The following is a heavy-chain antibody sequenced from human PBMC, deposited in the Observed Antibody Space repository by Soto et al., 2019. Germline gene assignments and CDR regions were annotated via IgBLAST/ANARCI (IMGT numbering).Heavy chain of an antibody. D-gene: IGHD6-19*01. J-gene: IGHJ5*01. CDR1: GYDFIGHG. V-gene: IGHV1-18*04. Sequence: QVQLVQSGGEEKKPGASVKVSCKASGYDFIGHGISWVRQARGQGLEWMGWINSYNGDTKYARKYQDRITLTKDKSTRTVYMELTSLRSDDTAVYYCARDQWLKVPAVVGDKFDSWRQGTLVTVSS. CDR3: ARDQWLKVPAVVGDKFDS. CDR2: INSYNGDT.